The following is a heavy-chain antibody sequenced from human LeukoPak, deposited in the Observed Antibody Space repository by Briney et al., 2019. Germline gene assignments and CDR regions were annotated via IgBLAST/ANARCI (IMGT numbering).Heavy chain of an antibody. V-gene: IGHV4-59*01. CDR2: IYYSGST. J-gene: IGHJ3*02. CDR1: GGSISSYY. CDR3: ARELITKADAFDI. D-gene: IGHD1-20*01. Sequence: SETLSLTCTVSGGSISSYYWSWIRQPPGKGLEWIGYIYYSGSTNYNPSPKSRVTISVDTSKNQFSLKLSSVTAADTAVYYCARELITKADAFDIWGQGTMVTVSS.